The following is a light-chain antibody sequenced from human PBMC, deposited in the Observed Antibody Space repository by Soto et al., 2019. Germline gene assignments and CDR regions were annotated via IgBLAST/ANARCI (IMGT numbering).Light chain of an antibody. V-gene: IGKV3-20*01. CDR2: GSS. CDR1: QSISSSY. J-gene: IGKJ1*01. Sequence: EIVLTQSPGTLSLSPGERATLSCRASQSISSSYLAWYQQRPGQAPRLVIHGSSSRATGIPDRFSGSGSGTDFTLTISRLEPEDFAVYYCQQYHSTPKTFGQGNKVDIK. CDR3: QQYHSTPKT.